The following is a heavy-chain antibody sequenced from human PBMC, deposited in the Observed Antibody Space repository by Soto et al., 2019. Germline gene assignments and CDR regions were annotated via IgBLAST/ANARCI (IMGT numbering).Heavy chain of an antibody. CDR2: INAGNGNT. V-gene: IGHV1-3*01. CDR3: ATPRIGDYGDNRLGFAAFDI. D-gene: IGHD4-17*01. J-gene: IGHJ3*02. Sequence: ASVKVSCKASGYTFTSYAMHWVRQAPGQRLEWMGWINAGNGNTKYSQKFQGRVTITRDTSASTAYMELGSLRSEDTAVYYCATPRIGDYGDNRLGFAAFDIWGQGTMVTVSS. CDR1: GYTFTSYA.